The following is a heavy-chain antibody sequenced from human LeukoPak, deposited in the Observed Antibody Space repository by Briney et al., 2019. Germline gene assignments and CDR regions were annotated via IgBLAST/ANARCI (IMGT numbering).Heavy chain of an antibody. Sequence: SDTLSLTCTVSGDSLDRHYWSWIRQPAGRGLEWIGRIYVSGSTTHNPSLTGRVAMSVDASKNQFSLKLRSVTAADTAVYYCARFTYGGYSLDSWGQGTLVVVS. CDR2: IYVSGST. D-gene: IGHD5-12*01. CDR3: ARFTYGGYSLDS. CDR1: GDSLDRHY. V-gene: IGHV4-4*07. J-gene: IGHJ4*02.